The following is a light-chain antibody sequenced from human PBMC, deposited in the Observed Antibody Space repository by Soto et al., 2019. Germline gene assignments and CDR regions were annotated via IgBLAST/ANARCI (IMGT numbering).Light chain of an antibody. CDR2: AAS. J-gene: IGKJ2*01. Sequence: DIQMTQSPSTLSASVGDRVTITCRARQGISNSSAWIQQKPGKAPKLLIYAASTLESGVPSRFNGSKFGTEFNLTISGLQPDDLATYYCQHYSSFLYTFGQGTKLEIK. CDR3: QHYSSFLYT. CDR1: QGISNS. V-gene: IGKV1-5*01.